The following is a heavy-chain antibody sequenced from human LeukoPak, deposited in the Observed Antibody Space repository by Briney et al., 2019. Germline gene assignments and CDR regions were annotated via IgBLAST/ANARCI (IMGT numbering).Heavy chain of an antibody. CDR3: ARERPGIAAAGARGSYYYYGMDV. Sequence: GGSLRLSCAASGFTFSSYAMSWVRQAPGKGLEWVSGISGSGGNTYYADSVKGRFTISRDNSKNTLYLQMNSLRAEDTAVYYCARERPGIAAAGARGSYYYYGMDVWGQGTTVTVSS. V-gene: IGHV3-23*01. D-gene: IGHD6-13*01. CDR1: GFTFSSYA. J-gene: IGHJ6*02. CDR2: ISGSGGNT.